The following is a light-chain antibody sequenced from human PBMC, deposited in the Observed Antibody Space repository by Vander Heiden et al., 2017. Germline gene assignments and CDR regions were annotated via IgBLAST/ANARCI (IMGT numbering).Light chain of an antibody. V-gene: IGLV3-25*03. CDR1: ALPKQF. CDR3: QSADRSGTVI. CDR2: KDS. J-gene: IGLJ2*01. Sequence: SSELTQPPSVSVSPGQTARITCSGDALPKQFAYWYQQQAGQAPVMVIDKDSERPSGIPERFSGSSSGTTVTLTTSGVQAEDEADYYCQSADRSGTVIFGGGTKLTVL.